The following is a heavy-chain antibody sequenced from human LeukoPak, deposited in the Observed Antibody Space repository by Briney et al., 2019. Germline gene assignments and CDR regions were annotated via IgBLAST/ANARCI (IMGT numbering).Heavy chain of an antibody. V-gene: IGHV4-59*01. J-gene: IGHJ1*01. Sequence: PSETLSLTRTVSGGSLTSYFWSWIRQPPGKGLEWIGYIYHSGTTNYNPSLKSRVTISVDTSKNQFSLKLTSLTAADTAVYYCAQKAPYSPAYSQDWGQGTLVTVSS. D-gene: IGHD2-21*01. CDR1: GGSLTSYF. CDR3: AQKAPYSPAYSQD. CDR2: IYHSGTT.